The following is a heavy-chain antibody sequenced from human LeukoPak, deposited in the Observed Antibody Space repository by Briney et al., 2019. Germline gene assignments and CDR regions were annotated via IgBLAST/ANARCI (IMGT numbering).Heavy chain of an antibody. D-gene: IGHD6-13*01. CDR2: ISAYNGNT. CDR1: GGTFSSYA. Sequence: ASVKFSCKASGGTFSSYAISWVRQAPGQGPEWMGWISAYNGNTNYAQKLQGRVTMTTDTSTSTAYMELRSLRSDDTAVYYCARDHPLRRGIAAAGNYWGQGTLVTVSS. J-gene: IGHJ4*02. V-gene: IGHV1-18*01. CDR3: ARDHPLRRGIAAAGNY.